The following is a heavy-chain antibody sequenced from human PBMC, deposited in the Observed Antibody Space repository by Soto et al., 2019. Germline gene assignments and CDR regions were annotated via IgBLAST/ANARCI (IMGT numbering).Heavy chain of an antibody. J-gene: IGHJ6*02. CDR2: IYHSGST. CDR3: ARDITIFGVVIPPPSSGMDV. D-gene: IGHD3-3*01. Sequence: PSETLSLTCADSGGSISSSNWWSWVRQPPGKGLEWIGEIYHSGSTNYNPSLKSRVTISVDKSKNQFSLKLSSVTAADTAVYYCARDITIFGVVIPPPSSGMDVWGQGTTVTVSS. CDR1: GGSISSSNW. V-gene: IGHV4-4*02.